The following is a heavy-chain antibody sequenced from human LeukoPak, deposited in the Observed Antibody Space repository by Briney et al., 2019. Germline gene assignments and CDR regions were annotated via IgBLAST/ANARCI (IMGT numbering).Heavy chain of an antibody. J-gene: IGHJ5*02. V-gene: IGHV3-74*01. D-gene: IGHD2-2*01. CDR3: AKESIVVVPAAVNWFDP. CDR2: INNDGSST. Sequence: GGSLRLSCAASGFTFSSYWMHWVRQAPGKGLVWVSRINNDGSSTAYADSVKGRFTISRDNSKNTLYLQMNSLRAEDTAVYYCAKESIVVVPAAVNWFDPWGQGTLVTVSS. CDR1: GFTFSSYW.